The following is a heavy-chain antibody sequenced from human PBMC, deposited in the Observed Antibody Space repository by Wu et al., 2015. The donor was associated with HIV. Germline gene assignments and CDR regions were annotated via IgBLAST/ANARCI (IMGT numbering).Heavy chain of an antibody. Sequence: QVQLVQSGAEVKKPGASVKVSCKASGYTFTSYDINWVRQATGQGLEWMGWMNPNSGNTGYAQKFQGRVTMTRNTSISTAYMELSSLRSEDTAVYYCARVVDMVREVIITFFDYWGQGTLVTVSS. CDR2: MNPNSGNT. D-gene: IGHD3-10*01. CDR1: GYTFTSYD. J-gene: IGHJ4*02. CDR3: ARVVDMVREVIITFFDY. V-gene: IGHV1-8*01.